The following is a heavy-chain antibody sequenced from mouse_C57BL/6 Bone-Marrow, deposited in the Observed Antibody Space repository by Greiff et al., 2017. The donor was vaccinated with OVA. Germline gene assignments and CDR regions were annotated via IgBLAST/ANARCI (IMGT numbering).Heavy chain of an antibody. CDR1: GYTFTSYG. V-gene: IGHV1-81*01. CDR2: IYPRSGNP. CDR3: ARWITTVVATVDY. D-gene: IGHD1-1*01. J-gene: IGHJ2*01. Sequence: VKLMESGAELARPGASVKLSCKASGYTFTSYGISWVKQRTGQGLEWIGEIYPRSGNPYYNEKFKGKATLTADKSSSTAYMELRSLTSEDSAVYFCARWITTVVATVDYWGQGTTLTVSS.